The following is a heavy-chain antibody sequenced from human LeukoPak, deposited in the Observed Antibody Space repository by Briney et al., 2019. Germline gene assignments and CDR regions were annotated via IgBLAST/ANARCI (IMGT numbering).Heavy chain of an antibody. CDR3: ARGRIVATPDTAMVTFPNNWFDP. J-gene: IGHJ5*02. Sequence: ASVKVSCKASGYTFTSYYMHWVRQAPGQGLEWMGIINPSGGSTSYAQKFQGRVTMTRDTSTSTVYMELSSLRSEDTAVYYCARGRIVATPDTAMVTFPNNWFDPWGQGTLVTVSS. CDR2: INPSGGST. V-gene: IGHV1-46*01. D-gene: IGHD5-18*01. CDR1: GYTFTSYY.